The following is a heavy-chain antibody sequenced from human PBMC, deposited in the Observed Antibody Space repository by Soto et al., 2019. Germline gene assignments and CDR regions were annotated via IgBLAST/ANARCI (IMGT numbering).Heavy chain of an antibody. CDR2: TYYRSKWYN. Sequence: SQTLSLTCAISGDSVSSNSAAWNWIRQSPSRGLEWLGRTYYRSKWYNDYAVSVKSRITINPDTSKNQFSLQQNSVTPEDTAMYYCARGMYHSSGWSRTTDYYYGMDVWGQGTTVTVSS. CDR1: GDSVSSNSAA. D-gene: IGHD6-19*01. CDR3: ARGMYHSSGWSRTTDYYYGMDV. J-gene: IGHJ6*02. V-gene: IGHV6-1*01.